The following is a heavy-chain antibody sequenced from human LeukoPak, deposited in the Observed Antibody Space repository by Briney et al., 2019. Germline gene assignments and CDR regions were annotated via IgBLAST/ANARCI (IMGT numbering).Heavy chain of an antibody. J-gene: IGHJ1*01. CDR3: AKFACTSTNCYNSF. CDR2: ISGSDDTT. CDR1: GFSFSTYA. V-gene: IGHV3-23*01. D-gene: IGHD2-2*02. Sequence: GGSLRLSCAASGFSFSTYAMNWVRQAPGKGLEWVSAISGSDDTTYYAESVKGRFTISRDNSKNTLLLQMNSLRVEDTAVYYCAKFACTSTNCYNSFWGQGTLVTVSS.